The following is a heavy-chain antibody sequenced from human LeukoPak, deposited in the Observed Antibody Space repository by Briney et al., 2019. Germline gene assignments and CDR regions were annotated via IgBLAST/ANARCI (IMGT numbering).Heavy chain of an antibody. CDR2: IYYSGST. Sequence: PSETLSLTCTVSGGSISSGDYYWSWIRQPPGKGLEWIGYIYYSGSTYYNPSLKSRVTISVDTSKNQFSLKLSSVTAADTAVYYCAREYCSSTSCYLMDYWGQGTLVTVSS. CDR1: GGSISSGDYY. V-gene: IGHV4-30-4*08. CDR3: AREYCSSTSCYLMDY. J-gene: IGHJ4*02. D-gene: IGHD2-2*01.